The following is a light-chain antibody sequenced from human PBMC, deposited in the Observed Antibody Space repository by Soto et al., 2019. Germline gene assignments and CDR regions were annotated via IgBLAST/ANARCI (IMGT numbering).Light chain of an antibody. CDR3: QHYGTART. CDR1: HRVSSSH. J-gene: IGKJ4*01. V-gene: IGKV3-20*01. Sequence: DIVLTQSPGTLSLSPGESVTLSCRASHRVSSSHLAWYQQKPGQAPRLFIYGASRRASCIPDRFSGSGSGTDFTLTISRLQPEDFAVYSCQHYGTARTFGGGTKVEIK. CDR2: GAS.